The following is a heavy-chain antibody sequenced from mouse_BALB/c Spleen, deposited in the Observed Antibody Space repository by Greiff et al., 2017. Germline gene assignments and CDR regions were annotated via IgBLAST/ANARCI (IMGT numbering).Heavy chain of an antibody. V-gene: IGHV2-9*02. J-gene: IGHJ3*01. CDR3: ASSDGGRFAY. Sequence: QVQLQQSGPGLVAPSQSLSITCTVSGFSLTSYGVHWVRQPPGKGLEWLGVIWAGGSTNYNSALMSRLSISKDNSKSQVFLKMNSLQTDDTAMYYCASSDGGRFAYWGQGTLVTVSA. CDR2: IWAGGST. D-gene: IGHD1-2*01. CDR1: GFSLTSYG.